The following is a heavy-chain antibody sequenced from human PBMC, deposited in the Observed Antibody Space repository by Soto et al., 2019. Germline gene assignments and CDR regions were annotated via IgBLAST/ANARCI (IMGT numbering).Heavy chain of an antibody. J-gene: IGHJ3*02. V-gene: IGHV5-51*01. CDR2: IYPGDSDT. Sequence: GESLKISCKGSGYSFISYWIGWVRQMPGKGLEWMGIIYPGDSDTRYSPSFQGQVTISADKSISTAYLQWSSLKASDTAMYYCASQEMATKNVDAFDIWGQGTMVTVSS. CDR1: GYSFISYW. D-gene: IGHD5-12*01. CDR3: ASQEMATKNVDAFDI.